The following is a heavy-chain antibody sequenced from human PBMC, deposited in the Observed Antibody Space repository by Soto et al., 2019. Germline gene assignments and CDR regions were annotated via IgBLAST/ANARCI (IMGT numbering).Heavy chain of an antibody. D-gene: IGHD6-19*01. CDR1: GYTFTSYG. CDR3: ASNLAVAGYYYYYGMDV. V-gene: IGHV1-18*01. J-gene: IGHJ6*02. CDR2: ISAYNGNT. Sequence: ASVEVSCKXSGYTFTSYGISWVRQAPGQGLEWMGWISAYNGNTNYAQKLQGRVTMTTGTSTSTAYMELRSLRSDDTAVYYCASNLAVAGYYYYYGMDVWGQGTTVTVSS.